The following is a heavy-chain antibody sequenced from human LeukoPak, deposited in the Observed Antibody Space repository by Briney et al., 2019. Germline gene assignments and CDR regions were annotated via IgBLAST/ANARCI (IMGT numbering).Heavy chain of an antibody. Sequence: PSETLSLTCTVSRGSISSGSYYWSWIRQPAGKGLEWIGRIYTSGSTNYNPSLKSRVTMSVDTSKNQFSLKLSSVTAADTAVYYCARVGSWPTFDYWGQGTLVTVSS. CDR3: ARVGSWPTFDY. D-gene: IGHD6-13*01. CDR2: IYTSGST. V-gene: IGHV4-61*02. J-gene: IGHJ4*02. CDR1: RGSISSGSYY.